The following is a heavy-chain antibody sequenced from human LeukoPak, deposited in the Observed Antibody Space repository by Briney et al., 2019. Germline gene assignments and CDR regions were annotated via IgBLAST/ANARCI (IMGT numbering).Heavy chain of an antibody. D-gene: IGHD3-22*01. CDR2: IYPGDSDT. CDR3: ARRLDYYDSSGYSYYFDY. CDR1: GYSFTSYW. V-gene: IGHV5-51*01. J-gene: IGHJ4*02. Sequence: PGESLEISCKGSGYSFTSYWIGWVRQLPGKGLEWMGIIYPGDSDTRYSPSFQGQVTISADKSISTAYLQWSSLKASDTAMYYCARRLDYYDSSGYSYYFDYWGQGTLVTVSS.